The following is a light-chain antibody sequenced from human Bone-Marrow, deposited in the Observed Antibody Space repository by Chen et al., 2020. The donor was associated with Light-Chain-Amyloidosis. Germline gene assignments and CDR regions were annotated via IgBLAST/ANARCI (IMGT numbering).Light chain of an antibody. CDR1: SGSIATNY. CDR3: QSYQGSSQGV. J-gene: IGLJ3*02. Sequence: NFMLTQPPSLPESPGKTVLISCTRSSGSIATNYVQWYQQRPGSSPTTVIYEDDQRPSGVPDRFSGSIDRSSNSASLTISGLKTEDEADYYCQSYQGSSQGVFGGGTKLTVL. V-gene: IGLV6-57*01. CDR2: EDD.